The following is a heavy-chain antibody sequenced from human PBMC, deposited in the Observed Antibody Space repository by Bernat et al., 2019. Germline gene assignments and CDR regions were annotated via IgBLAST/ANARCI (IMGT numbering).Heavy chain of an antibody. CDR1: GFTFSNYS. D-gene: IGHD5-12*01. V-gene: IGHV3-30-3*01. CDR3: VMGAEREPDYSCDSGMDV. J-gene: IGHJ6*02. CDR2: ISYDGSIK. Sequence: QVQLVESGGGVVQPGRSLRLSCVASGFTFSNYSMHWVRQAPGKGLEWVTFISYDGSIKYYADSVKGRFTISRDNSKNRLYLQMHSLKTDDTAVYYSVMGAEREPDYSCDSGMDVWGQGTTVTVSS.